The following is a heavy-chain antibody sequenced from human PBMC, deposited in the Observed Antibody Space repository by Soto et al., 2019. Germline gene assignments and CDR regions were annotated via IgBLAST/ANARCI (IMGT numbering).Heavy chain of an antibody. CDR3: AKVRPGFDS. CDR1: GFTFSSYA. J-gene: IGHJ4*02. CDR2: IGGGGGST. V-gene: IGHV3-23*01. D-gene: IGHD6-6*01. Sequence: EVQLLESGGGLAQPGGSLRLSCVASGFTFSSYAMTWVRQAPGKGLEWVSSIGGGGGSTFYADSVKGRFTISRDNSNTPLYQQMNSLRAEDTAVYYCAKVRPGFDSWGQGTLVTVSS.